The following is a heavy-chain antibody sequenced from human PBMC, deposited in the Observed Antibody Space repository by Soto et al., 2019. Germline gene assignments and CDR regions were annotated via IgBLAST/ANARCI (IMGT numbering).Heavy chain of an antibody. V-gene: IGHV3-23*01. J-gene: IGHJ3*02. Sequence: PGGSLRLSCAASGFPFSSYAMSWVRQAPGKGLEWVSAISGSGGSTYYADSVKGRFTISRDNSKNTLYLQMNSLRAEDTAVYYCAKGRIGFSDLDAFDIWGQGTMVTVSS. CDR2: ISGSGGST. CDR3: AKGRIGFSDLDAFDI. D-gene: IGHD3-3*01. CDR1: GFPFSSYA.